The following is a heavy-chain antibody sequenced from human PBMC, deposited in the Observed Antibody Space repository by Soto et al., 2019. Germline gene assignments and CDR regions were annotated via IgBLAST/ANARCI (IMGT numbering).Heavy chain of an antibody. Sequence: GASVKVSCKASGYLFTDYGIAWVRQAPGQGLEWMGWINVFNGDPRYAPNLQGRVTMTKDTSTNTASMELRSLRSDDTAVYFCVRVRRGKMDYWGQGSLVTVSS. CDR3: VRVRRGKMDY. CDR2: INVFNGDP. J-gene: IGHJ4*02. CDR1: GYLFTDYG. D-gene: IGHD3-10*01. V-gene: IGHV1-18*01.